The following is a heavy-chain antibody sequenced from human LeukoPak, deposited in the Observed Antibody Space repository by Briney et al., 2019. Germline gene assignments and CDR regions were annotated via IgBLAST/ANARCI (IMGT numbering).Heavy chain of an antibody. CDR1: VFTFSSSG. J-gene: IGHJ6*03. CDR2: IWYGGSNK. D-gene: IGHD5-18*01. CDR3: AKGDKQLWSRDYYCYMDV. V-gene: IGHV3-33*06. Sequence: AGWSRISCAASAVFTFSSSGLQVVHPARGRVVGGVAVIWYGGSNKYYADSVKRRFTITRDNSKNTHYLKMNSRRDDDTAVYYCAKGDKQLWSRDYYCYMDVWGKGTTVTVCS.